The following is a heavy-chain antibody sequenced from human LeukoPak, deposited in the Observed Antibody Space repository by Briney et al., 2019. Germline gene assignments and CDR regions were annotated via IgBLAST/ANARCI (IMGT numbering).Heavy chain of an antibody. CDR2: ISGSGGSA. J-gene: IGHJ6*02. CDR3: AKAQCGSECYYNMDV. D-gene: IGHD2-21*01. CDR1: GFSFSSHS. V-gene: IGHV3-23*01. Sequence: GGSLRLSCAASGFSFSSHSMTWVRQAPGKGLEWVSRISGSGGSAYYADSVKGRFTISRDNSKNTLYLQMNSLRGEDTAVYYCAKAQCGSECYYNMDVWGQGTTVTVSS.